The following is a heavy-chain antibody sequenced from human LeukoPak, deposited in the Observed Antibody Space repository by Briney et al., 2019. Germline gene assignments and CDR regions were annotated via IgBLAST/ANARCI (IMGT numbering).Heavy chain of an antibody. CDR2: IYSGGST. J-gene: IGHJ4*02. Sequence: GGSLRLSCAASGFTVSSNYMSWVRQAPGKGLEWVSVIYSGGSTYYADSVKGRFTISRDNSKNTLYLQMNSLRAEDTAVYYCASVIAVADDFDYWGQGTLVTVSS. V-gene: IGHV3-66*01. D-gene: IGHD6-19*01. CDR3: ASVIAVADDFDY. CDR1: GFTVSSNY.